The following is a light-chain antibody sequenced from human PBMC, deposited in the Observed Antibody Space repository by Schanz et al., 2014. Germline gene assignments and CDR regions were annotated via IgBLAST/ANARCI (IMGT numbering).Light chain of an antibody. V-gene: IGLV2-11*01. CDR3: AAWDDSLDAFWV. CDR2: DVS. Sequence: QSALTQPRSVSGSPGQSVTISCTGTSSDVGGYNYVSWYQQHPGKAPKLMIYDVSKRPSGVPDRFSNSKSGTSASLAISGLQSEDEADYYCAAWDDSLDAFWVFGGGTKLTVL. CDR1: SSDVGGYNY. J-gene: IGLJ3*02.